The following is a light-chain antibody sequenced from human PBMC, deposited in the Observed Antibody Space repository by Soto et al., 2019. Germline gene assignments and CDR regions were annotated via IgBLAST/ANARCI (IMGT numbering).Light chain of an antibody. Sequence: QSVLTQPPSASGTPGQTVTVSCSGSSSNIGSYTVNWYQQLPGTAPKLVIYSNHQRPSGVPDRFSGSKSGTSASLAISGLHYEDEADYYCAAWDDSLNGSVFGSGTKLTVL. V-gene: IGLV1-44*01. CDR3: AAWDDSLNGSV. CDR2: SNH. J-gene: IGLJ1*01. CDR1: SSNIGSYT.